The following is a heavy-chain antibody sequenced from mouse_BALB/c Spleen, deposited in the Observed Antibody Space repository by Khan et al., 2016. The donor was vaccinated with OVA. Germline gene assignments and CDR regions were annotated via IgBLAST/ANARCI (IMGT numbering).Heavy chain of an antibody. CDR3: TRGYGNYVRYYFDY. V-gene: IGHV1-39*01. D-gene: IGHD2-10*02. CDR1: GYSFTDYN. J-gene: IGHJ2*01. CDR2: IDPYYGGA. Sequence: VRLQQSGPELEKPGASVKISCKASGYSFTDYNMNWVKQSNGKSLEWIGNIDPYYGGATYNQKFKGKATLTVDKSSSTAYMQLKSLTSEDSAVYYCTRGYGNYVRYYFDYWGQGTTLTVSS.